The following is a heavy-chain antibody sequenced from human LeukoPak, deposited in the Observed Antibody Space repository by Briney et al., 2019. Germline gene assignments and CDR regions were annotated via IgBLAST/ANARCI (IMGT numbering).Heavy chain of an antibody. D-gene: IGHD3-16*01. J-gene: IGHJ1*01. CDR1: GISFSSNR. Sequence: PGGSLRLSCVASGISFSSNRMHWVRQAPGKGLVWVSHIESDGSNTGYADSMKGRFTISRDNAKNTLYLQMTSLRAEDTAVYYCARDGGGLPYWGQGTLVTVSS. V-gene: IGHV3-74*01. CDR3: ARDGGGLPY. CDR2: IESDGSNT.